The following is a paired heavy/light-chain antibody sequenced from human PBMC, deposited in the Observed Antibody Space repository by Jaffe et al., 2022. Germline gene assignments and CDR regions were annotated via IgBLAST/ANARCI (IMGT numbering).Light chain of an antibody. J-gene: IGKJ4*01. CDR3: QQANSFPRT. CDR1: QGISSW. V-gene: IGKV1-12*01. CDR2: AAS. Sequence: DIQMTQSPSSVSASVGDRVTITCRASQGISSWLAWYQQKPGKAPKLLIYAASSLQSGVPSRFSGSGSGTDFTLTISSLQPEDFATYYCQQANSFPRTFGGGTKVEIK.
Heavy chain of an antibody. CDR2: INPNSGGT. Sequence: QVQLVQSGAEVKKPGASVKVSCKASGYTFTGYYMHWVRQAPGQGLEWMGRINPNSGGTNYAQKFQGRVTMTRDTSISTAYMELSRLRSDDTAVYYCARDPASLYCSGGSCERRDAFDIWGQGTMVTVSS. CDR1: GYTFTGYY. J-gene: IGHJ3*02. CDR3: ARDPASLYCSGGSCERRDAFDI. D-gene: IGHD2-15*01. V-gene: IGHV1-2*06.